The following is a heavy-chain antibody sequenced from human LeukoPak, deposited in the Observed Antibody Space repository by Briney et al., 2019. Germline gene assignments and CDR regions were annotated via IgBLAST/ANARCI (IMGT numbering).Heavy chain of an antibody. V-gene: IGHV1-18*04. CDR1: GYTFTSYY. J-gene: IGHJ4*02. Sequence: GASVKVSCKASGYTFTSYYMHWVRQAPGQGLEWMGWISANSGDTNYAQSFQGRVSMTRDTSTTTVYMELRNLRSDDTAVYYCAREGEDDSGNPLDHWGQGTLVTVSS. CDR2: ISANSGDT. D-gene: IGHD3-22*01. CDR3: AREGEDDSGNPLDH.